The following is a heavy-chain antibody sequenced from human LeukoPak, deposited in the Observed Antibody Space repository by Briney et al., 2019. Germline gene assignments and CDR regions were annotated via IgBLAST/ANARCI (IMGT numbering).Heavy chain of an antibody. D-gene: IGHD6-19*01. Sequence: GSLRLSCTASGFTFGDYAMSWVRQAPGKGLEWVGFIRSKAYGGTTEYAASVKGRFTISRDDSKSIAYLQMNSLKTEDTAVYYCTRVGIAVAATGYYYMDVWGKGTTVTVSS. CDR3: TRVGIAVAATGYYYMDV. CDR1: GFTFGDYA. CDR2: IRSKAYGGTT. J-gene: IGHJ6*03. V-gene: IGHV3-49*04.